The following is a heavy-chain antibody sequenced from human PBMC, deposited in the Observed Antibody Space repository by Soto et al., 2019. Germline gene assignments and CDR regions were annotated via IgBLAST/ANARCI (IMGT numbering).Heavy chain of an antibody. CDR1: GYSFTDYY. CDR2: INTKTGGT. V-gene: IGHV1-2*02. Sequence: QVHLVQSGAEVKKPGASVKVSCKASGYSFTDYYMHWVRQAPGQGLEWMGWINTKTGGTNYAQRFQDRVTMTGDTSINTAYMELSRLRSDDTAVYYCARVGPTGWFDPWGQGTPVTVPS. J-gene: IGHJ5*02. CDR3: ARVGPTGWFDP.